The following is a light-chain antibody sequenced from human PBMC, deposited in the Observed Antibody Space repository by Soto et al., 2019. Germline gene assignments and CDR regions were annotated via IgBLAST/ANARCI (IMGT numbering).Light chain of an antibody. CDR3: SSYAGRSTV. CDR2: ELN. Sequence: QSVLTQPPSASRSPGQSVAISCTGTSSDGGVYNSVSWYQQHPGKAPKLMINELNKRPSGVPDRFCRSKSGNTPSLTVSGLQAEDEADYYGSSYAGRSTVFGSGTK. CDR1: SSDGGVYNS. J-gene: IGLJ1*01. V-gene: IGLV2-8*01.